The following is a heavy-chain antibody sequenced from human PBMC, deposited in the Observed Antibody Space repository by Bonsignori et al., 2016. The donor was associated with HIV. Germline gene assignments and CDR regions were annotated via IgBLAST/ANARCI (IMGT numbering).Heavy chain of an antibody. V-gene: IGHV4-30-2*01. CDR1: GGSISSTAYS. Sequence: QLQLQESGSGLVKPSQTLSLTCAVSGGSISSTAYSWTWIRQPPGKGLEWIGYIYHSGSTYYNPSLKSRVTISLDRSKNQFSLKLDSVTAADTAVYYCASSSSVRRVIASFDYWGQGTRVTVSS. CDR2: IYHSGST. D-gene: IGHD3-10*01. J-gene: IGHJ4*02. CDR3: ASSSSVRRVIASFDY.